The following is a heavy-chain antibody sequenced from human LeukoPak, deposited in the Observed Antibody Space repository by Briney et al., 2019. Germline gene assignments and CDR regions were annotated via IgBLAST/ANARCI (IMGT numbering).Heavy chain of an antibody. CDR2: IYPGDSDT. CDR3: ARNGYCSGGSCYSPPYYYYMDV. Sequence: GEPLQTSCKGSGYSFTSYWSGWVRQIPGKGLEWMGIIYPGDSDTRYSPSFQGQVTISADKSISTAYLQWSSLKSSDTGMYYCARNGYCSGGSCYSPPYYYYMDVWGKGTTVTVSS. CDR1: GYSFTSYW. V-gene: IGHV5-51*01. J-gene: IGHJ6*03. D-gene: IGHD2-15*01.